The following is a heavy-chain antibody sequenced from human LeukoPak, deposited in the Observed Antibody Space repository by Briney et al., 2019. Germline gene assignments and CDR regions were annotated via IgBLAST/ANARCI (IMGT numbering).Heavy chain of an antibody. J-gene: IGHJ4*02. CDR1: GFTFSSYA. V-gene: IGHV3-30*04. Sequence: GGSLRLSCAASGFTFSSYAMYWVRQAPGKGLEWVAVISYDGSNKYYADSVKGRYTISRDNSKNTLYLQMNSLRAEDTAVYYCARGGGYSYGYFDYWGQGTLVTVSS. CDR3: ARGGGYSYGYFDY. D-gene: IGHD5-18*01. CDR2: ISYDGSNK.